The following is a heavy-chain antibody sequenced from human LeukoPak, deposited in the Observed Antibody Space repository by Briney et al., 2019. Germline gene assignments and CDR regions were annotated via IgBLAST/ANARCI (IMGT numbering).Heavy chain of an antibody. CDR1: DDSITIYY. CDR2: IDHTGST. J-gene: IGHJ4*02. Sequence: PSETLSLTCTVSDDSITIYYWTWIRQPPGKGLEWTGCIDHTGSTNYNPSLNSRVTISRDTSKNHFSLKLSSVTAADTAVYYCARRSGRYYFGYWGQGTLVTVSS. D-gene: IGHD1-26*01. CDR3: ARRSGRYYFGY. V-gene: IGHV4-59*08.